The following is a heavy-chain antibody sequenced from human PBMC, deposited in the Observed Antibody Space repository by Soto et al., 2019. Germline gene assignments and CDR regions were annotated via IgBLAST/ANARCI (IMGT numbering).Heavy chain of an antibody. CDR1: GFTFSSYS. Sequence: EVQLVESGGGLVKPGGSLRLSCAASGFTFSSYSMNWVRQAPGKGLEWVSSISSSSSYIYYADSVKGRFTISRDNAKNSLYLQMNGLRAEDTAVYYCAGGEPTGYVVCAIDYWGQGTLVTVSS. CDR2: ISSSSSYI. V-gene: IGHV3-21*01. J-gene: IGHJ4*02. D-gene: IGHD3-9*01. CDR3: AGGEPTGYVVCAIDY.